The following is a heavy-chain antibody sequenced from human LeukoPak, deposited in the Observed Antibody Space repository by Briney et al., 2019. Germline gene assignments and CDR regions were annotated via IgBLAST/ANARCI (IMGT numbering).Heavy chain of an antibody. CDR2: IKQDGTEK. V-gene: IGHV3-7*01. D-gene: IGHD6-19*01. Sequence: GGSLRLSCADSGFTFSSHWMAWVRKAPAKGLEWVANIKQDGTEKYYMDSVKGRCTISRDNAKNSLYPQMNSLRPEDTAVYYCATIEAVRFHYWGQGTLVTVSS. CDR3: ATIEAVRFHY. J-gene: IGHJ4*02. CDR1: GFTFSSHW.